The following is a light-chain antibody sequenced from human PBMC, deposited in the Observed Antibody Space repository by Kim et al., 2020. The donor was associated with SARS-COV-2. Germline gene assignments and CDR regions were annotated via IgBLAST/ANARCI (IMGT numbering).Light chain of an antibody. CDR2: SAS. CDR1: QGIRSD. CDR3: QQLNTFPRT. Sequence: DIQLTQSPSFLSASVGDRVTITCRASQGIRSDVAWYQQKPGDAPRLVIYSASTLHSGVPSRFSGSGSGTEFTLTINSLQPDDFATYFCQQLNTFPRTFGQGTKVDIK. V-gene: IGKV1-9*01. J-gene: IGKJ1*01.